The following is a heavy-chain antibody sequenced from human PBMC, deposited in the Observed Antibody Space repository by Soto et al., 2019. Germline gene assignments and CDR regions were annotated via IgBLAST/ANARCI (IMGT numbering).Heavy chain of an antibody. V-gene: IGHV4-34*01. CDR1: GGSFSGYY. CDR3: AREVAVEMATITDNWFDP. CDR2: INHSGST. J-gene: IGHJ5*02. Sequence: SETLSLTCAVYGGSFSGYYWSWIRQPPGKGLEWIGEINHSGSTNYNPSLKSRVTISVDKSKNQFSLKLSSVTAADTAVYYCAREVAVEMATITDNWFDPWGQGTLVTVSS. D-gene: IGHD5-12*01.